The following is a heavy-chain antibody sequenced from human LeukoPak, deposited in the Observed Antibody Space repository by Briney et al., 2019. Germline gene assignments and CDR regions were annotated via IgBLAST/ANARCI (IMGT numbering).Heavy chain of an antibody. V-gene: IGHV4-59*01. D-gene: IGHD4-11*01. Sequence: SETLSLTCTVSGGSISSYYWSWIRQPPGKGLEWIGYIYYSGSTNYNPSLKSRVTISVDTSKNQFSLKLSSVTAADTAVYYCARVPYSNYGYYYYYMVVWGKGTTVTVSS. CDR2: IYYSGST. CDR1: GGSISSYY. CDR3: ARVPYSNYGYYYYYMVV. J-gene: IGHJ6*03.